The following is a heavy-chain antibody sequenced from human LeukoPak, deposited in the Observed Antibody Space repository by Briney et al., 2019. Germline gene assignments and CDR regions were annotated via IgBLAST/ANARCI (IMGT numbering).Heavy chain of an antibody. J-gene: IGHJ5*02. CDR1: GFTFRNYG. V-gene: IGHV3-48*02. Sequence: GGSLRLSCAASGFTFRNYGMNWVRQAPGKGREGISYISSSSSFIYYAGFVKGRFTISRDNSKNSLYLQMDRLKDQDNACDFCARVGLGYRYDNGFDPWGQGTLVTVSS. CDR3: ARVGLGYRYDNGFDP. CDR2: ISSSSSFI. D-gene: IGHD5-18*01.